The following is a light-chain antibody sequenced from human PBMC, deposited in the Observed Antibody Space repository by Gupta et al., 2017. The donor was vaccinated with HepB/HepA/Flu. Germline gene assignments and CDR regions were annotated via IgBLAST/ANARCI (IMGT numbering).Light chain of an antibody. Sequence: DIVMTQSPDSLAVSLGERATINCKSSQSVLYSSNKKNYLAWYQQKSGQPPKLLIYWASTRESGVPDRFSGSGSGTDFTLTISRLQAEDVAVYYCQQDDSTPWTFGQGTKVEIK. CDR2: WAS. CDR3: QQDDSTPWT. CDR1: QSVLYSSNKKNY. V-gene: IGKV4-1*01. J-gene: IGKJ1*01.